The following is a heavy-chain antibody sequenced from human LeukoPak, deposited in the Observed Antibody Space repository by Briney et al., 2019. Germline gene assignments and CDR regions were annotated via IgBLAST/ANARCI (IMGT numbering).Heavy chain of an antibody. CDR1: GGSISSGGYS. CDR3: ARNRSGDLFDY. V-gene: IGHV4-30-2*01. Sequence: SQTLCLTCAVSGGSISSGGYSWSWIRQPPGKGLEWIGYIYHSGSTYYNPSLKSRVTISVDRSKNQFSLKLSSVTAADTAVYYCARNRSGDLFDYWGQGTLVTVSS. D-gene: IGHD7-27*01. CDR2: IYHSGST. J-gene: IGHJ4*02.